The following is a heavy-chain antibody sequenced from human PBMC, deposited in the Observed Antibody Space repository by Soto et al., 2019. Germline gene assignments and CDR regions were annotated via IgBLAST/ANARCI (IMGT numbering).Heavy chain of an antibody. D-gene: IGHD2-15*01. J-gene: IGHJ4*02. CDR2: ISAYNGNT. Sequence: QVQLVQSGAEVKKPGASVKVSCKASGYTFTSYGISWVRQAPGQGLEWMGWISAYNGNTNYAQKLQGRVTMTTDTSTSTAYMELRILRSDDTAVYYCARSGPDIVVVVAASAYFDYWGQGTLVTVSS. CDR1: GYTFTSYG. V-gene: IGHV1-18*01. CDR3: ARSGPDIVVVVAASAYFDY.